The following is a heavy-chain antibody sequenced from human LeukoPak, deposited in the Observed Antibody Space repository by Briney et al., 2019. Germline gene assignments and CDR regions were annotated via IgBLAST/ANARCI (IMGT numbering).Heavy chain of an antibody. CDR1: GGSISSYY. CDR3: ARHLKRAAIWDY. V-gene: IGHV4-4*09. Sequence: PSETLSLTCTVSGGSISSYYWSWIRQPPGKGLEWIGYIYTSGSTNYNPSLKSRVTISVDTSKNQFSLKLSSVTAADTAVYYCARHLKRAAIWDYWGQGTLVTVSS. J-gene: IGHJ4*02. D-gene: IGHD2-2*02. CDR2: IYTSGST.